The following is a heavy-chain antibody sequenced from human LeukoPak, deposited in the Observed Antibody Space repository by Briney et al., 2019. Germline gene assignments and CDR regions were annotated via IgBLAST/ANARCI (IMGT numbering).Heavy chain of an antibody. CDR2: ISSSSSYI. Sequence: GGSLRLSCAASGSTFSSHSMNWVRQAPGKGLKWVSSISSSSSYIYYADSVKGRFTISRDNAKNSLYLQMNSLRDEDTAVYYCASFGSGSNLDAFDIWGQGTMVTVST. D-gene: IGHD3-10*01. V-gene: IGHV3-21*01. J-gene: IGHJ3*02. CDR1: GSTFSSHS. CDR3: ASFGSGSNLDAFDI.